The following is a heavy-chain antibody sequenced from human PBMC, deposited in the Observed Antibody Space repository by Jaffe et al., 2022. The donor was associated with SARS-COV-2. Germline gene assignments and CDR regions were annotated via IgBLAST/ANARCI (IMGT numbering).Heavy chain of an antibody. D-gene: IGHD6-6*01. J-gene: IGHJ4*02. CDR3: AKDIVSFSSSPGAVGVDY. CDR2: ISWNSGSI. Sequence: EVQLVESGGGLVQPGRSLRLSCAASGFTFDDYAMHWVRQAPGKGLEWVSGISWNSGSIGYADSVKGRFTISRDNAKNSLYLQMNSLRAEDTALYYCAKDIVSFSSSPGAVGVDYWGQGTLVTVSS. V-gene: IGHV3-9*01. CDR1: GFTFDDYA.